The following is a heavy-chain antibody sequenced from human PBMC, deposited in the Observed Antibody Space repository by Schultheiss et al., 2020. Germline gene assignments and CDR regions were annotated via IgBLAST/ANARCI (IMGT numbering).Heavy chain of an antibody. V-gene: IGHV3-11*06. Sequence: GGSLRLSCAASGFTFSDYYMSWIRQAPGKGLEWVSYISSSSSYTNYADSVKGRFTISRDNAKNSLYLQMNSLRAEDTAVYYCARGEITIFGVFHFDYWGQGTLVTVSS. CDR3: ARGEITIFGVFHFDY. D-gene: IGHD3-3*01. J-gene: IGHJ4*02. CDR2: ISSSSSYT. CDR1: GFTFSDYY.